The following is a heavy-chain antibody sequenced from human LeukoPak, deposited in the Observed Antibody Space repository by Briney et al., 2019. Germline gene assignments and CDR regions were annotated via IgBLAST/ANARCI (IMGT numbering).Heavy chain of an antibody. V-gene: IGHV1-18*01. J-gene: IGHJ4*02. CDR1: GYTFTSHV. D-gene: IGHD6-19*01. Sequence: ASVKVSCKASGYTFTSHVISWVRQAPGQRLEWRGWITSCNGDTKYAQKTQGRVTMPTDEYTSTAYMELRRLRSDDTAMYYCARDPSNTSGFYAYLDSWGQGPLVSVS. CDR2: ITSCNGDT. CDR3: ARDPSNTSGFYAYLDS.